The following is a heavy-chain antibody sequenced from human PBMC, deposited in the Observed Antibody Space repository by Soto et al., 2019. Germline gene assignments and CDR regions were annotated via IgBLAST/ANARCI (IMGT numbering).Heavy chain of an antibody. J-gene: IGHJ4*02. CDR3: ARHTPAISISDH. D-gene: IGHD2-15*01. V-gene: IGHV4-39*01. CDR2: IYYSGSN. Sequence: PSETLSLTFIFSGGSIIISSYYWSWIRHPPGKGLEWIGSIYYSGSNYYNQYLKSRVTISVDTSKNHFYLKLSSVTAADTAVYYCARHTPAISISDHWGQGTRVTVSS. CDR1: GGSIIISSYY.